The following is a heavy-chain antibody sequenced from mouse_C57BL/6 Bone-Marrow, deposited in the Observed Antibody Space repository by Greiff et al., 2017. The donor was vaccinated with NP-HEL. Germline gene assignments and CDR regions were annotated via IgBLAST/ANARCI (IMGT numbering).Heavy chain of an antibody. CDR3: ASPYYYGSPYYAMDY. Sequence: EVQGVESGGGLVKPGGSLKLSCAASGFTFSDYGMHWVRQAPEKGLEWVAYISSGSSTIYYADTVKGRFTISRDNAKNTLFLQMTSLRSEDTAMYYCASPYYYGSPYYAMDYWGQGTSVTVSS. CDR2: ISSGSSTI. V-gene: IGHV5-17*01. J-gene: IGHJ4*01. CDR1: GFTFSDYG. D-gene: IGHD1-1*01.